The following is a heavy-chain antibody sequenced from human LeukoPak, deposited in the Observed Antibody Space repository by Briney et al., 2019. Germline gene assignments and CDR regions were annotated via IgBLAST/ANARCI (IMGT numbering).Heavy chain of an antibody. Sequence: SETLSLTCTVSGGSISSSSYYWGWIRQPPGKGLEWIGSIYYSGSTYYNPSLKSRVTISVDTSKNQFSLKLSSVTAADTAVYYCARGRYSSSWYVNWGQGTLVTVSS. D-gene: IGHD6-13*01. CDR1: GGSISSSSYY. CDR3: ARGRYSSSWYVN. CDR2: IYYSGST. J-gene: IGHJ4*02. V-gene: IGHV4-39*07.